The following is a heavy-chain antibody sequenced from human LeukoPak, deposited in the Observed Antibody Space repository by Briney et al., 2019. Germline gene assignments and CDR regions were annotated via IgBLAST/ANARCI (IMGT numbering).Heavy chain of an antibody. D-gene: IGHD1-26*01. CDR2: ISSSSTYI. Sequence: GGSLRLSCAASGFTFNSYTMNWVRQAPGKGLEWVSSISSSSTYIYYADSVKGRFTISRDNAKNSLYLQMNSLTPEDTAVYYCARRAQGAWEYTYWGQGTLVTVSS. V-gene: IGHV3-21*01. CDR1: GFTFNSYT. CDR3: ARRAQGAWEYTY. J-gene: IGHJ4*02.